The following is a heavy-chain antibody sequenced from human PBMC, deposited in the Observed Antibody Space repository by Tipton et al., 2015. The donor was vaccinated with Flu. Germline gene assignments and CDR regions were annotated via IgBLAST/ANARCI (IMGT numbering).Heavy chain of an antibody. CDR2: IYHSGTT. V-gene: IGHV4-38-2*01. CDR1: GYSISSNYY. J-gene: IGHJ4*02. D-gene: IGHD3-10*02. Sequence: TLSLTYAVSGYSISSNYYWGWIRQPPGKGLEWIGTIYHSGTTYYNPSLKSRLTMSVDTSNNQFSLKLNSVTAADTAVYYCARHTGDSVRGVVDYWGQGTLVTVSS. CDR3: ARHTGDSVRGVVDY.